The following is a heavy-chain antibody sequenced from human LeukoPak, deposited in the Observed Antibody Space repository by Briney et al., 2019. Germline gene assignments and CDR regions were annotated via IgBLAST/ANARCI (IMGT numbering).Heavy chain of an antibody. CDR3: ACSSVPYNWFDP. D-gene: IGHD6-13*01. Sequence: PGGSLRLSCAASGFTLNAYGMHWVRQAPGKGLEWVAVISYDGSNKYYADSVKGRFTISRDNSKNTLYLQMNSLRAEDTAVYYCACSSVPYNWFDPWGQGTLVTVSS. V-gene: IGHV3-30*03. CDR2: ISYDGSNK. CDR1: GFTLNAYG. J-gene: IGHJ5*02.